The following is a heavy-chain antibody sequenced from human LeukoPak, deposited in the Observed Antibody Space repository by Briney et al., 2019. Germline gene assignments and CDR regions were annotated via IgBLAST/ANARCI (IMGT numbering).Heavy chain of an antibody. CDR1: GFTFSSYG. Sequence: PGGSLRLSCAAPGFTFSSYGMHWVRQAPGKGLEWVAVISYDGSNKYYADSVKGRFTISRDNSKNTLYLQMNSLRAEDTAVYYCARDGGSAWFLDHWGQGTLVTVSS. V-gene: IGHV3-30*03. D-gene: IGHD6-19*01. CDR3: ARDGGSAWFLDH. J-gene: IGHJ4*02. CDR2: ISYDGSNK.